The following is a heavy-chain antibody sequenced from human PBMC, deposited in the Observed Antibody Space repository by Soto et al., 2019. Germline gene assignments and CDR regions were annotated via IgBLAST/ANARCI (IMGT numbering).Heavy chain of an antibody. D-gene: IGHD3-10*01. CDR3: ARDMVRGVIPQKELYYYYYGMDV. Sequence: GASVKVSCKASGYTFTSYGISWVRQAPGEGLEWMGWTSAYNGNTNYAQKLQGRVTMTTDTSTSTAYMELRSLRSDDTAVYYCARDMVRGVIPQKELYYYYYGMDVWGQGTTVTVSS. V-gene: IGHV1-18*04. J-gene: IGHJ6*01. CDR1: GYTFTSYG. CDR2: TSAYNGNT.